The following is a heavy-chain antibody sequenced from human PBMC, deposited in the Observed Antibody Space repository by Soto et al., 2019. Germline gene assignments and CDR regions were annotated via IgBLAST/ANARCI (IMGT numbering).Heavy chain of an antibody. CDR3: ARSCHGIAAAGNCKTFDP. Sequence: SETLSLTCAVYGGSFSGYYWSWIRQPPGKGLEWIGEINHSGSTNYNPSLKSRVTISVDTSKNQFSLKLSSVTAADTAVYYCARSCHGIAAAGNCKTFDPWGQGTLVTVSS. V-gene: IGHV4-34*01. D-gene: IGHD6-13*01. CDR2: INHSGST. CDR1: GGSFSGYY. J-gene: IGHJ5*02.